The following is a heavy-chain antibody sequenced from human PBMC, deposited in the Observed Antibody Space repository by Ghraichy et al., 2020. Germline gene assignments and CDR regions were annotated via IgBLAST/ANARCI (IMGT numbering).Heavy chain of an antibody. Sequence: ASVKVSCKASGYTFTSYAMHWVRQAPGQRLEWMGWINAGNGNTKYSQKFQGRVTITRDTSARTAYMELSSLRSEDTAVYYCVRGLIAVAGYGMDVWGQGTTVTVSS. D-gene: IGHD6-19*01. CDR1: GYTFTSYA. CDR3: VRGLIAVAGYGMDV. CDR2: INAGNGNT. V-gene: IGHV1-3*01. J-gene: IGHJ6*02.